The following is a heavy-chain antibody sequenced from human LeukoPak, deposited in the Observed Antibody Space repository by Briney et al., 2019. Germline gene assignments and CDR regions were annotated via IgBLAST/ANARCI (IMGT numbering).Heavy chain of an antibody. J-gene: IGHJ4*02. Sequence: PGRSLRLSCAASGFTLSSCAMHWVRQAPDKGLEWVAVISYDGSNKHYADSVKGRFTISRDNSKSTLYLQMKSLRAEDTAVYFCAKSDAYDTTYYFDFWGQGTLVTVSS. V-gene: IGHV3-30-3*02. D-gene: IGHD3-22*01. CDR1: GFTLSSCA. CDR2: ISYDGSNK. CDR3: AKSDAYDTTYYFDF.